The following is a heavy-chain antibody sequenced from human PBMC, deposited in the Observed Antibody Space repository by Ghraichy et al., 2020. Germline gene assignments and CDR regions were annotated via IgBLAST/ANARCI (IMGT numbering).Heavy chain of an antibody. J-gene: IGHJ6*03. CDR2: IYYSGNS. CDR3: ARTSCTSTSCYFHFYYYLDV. Sequence: SETPSLTCTVSGGSISSGDHYWSWIRQHPGKGLEWIGYIYYSGNSYYNPSLKSRVTISVDTSKNQFSLKLSSVTAADTAVYYCARTSCTSTSCYFHFYYYLDVWGKGTAVTVSS. CDR1: GGSISSGDHY. V-gene: IGHV4-31*03. D-gene: IGHD2-2*01.